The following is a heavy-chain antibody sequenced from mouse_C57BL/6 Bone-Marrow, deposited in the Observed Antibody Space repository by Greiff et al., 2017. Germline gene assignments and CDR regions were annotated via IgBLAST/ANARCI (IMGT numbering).Heavy chain of an antibody. D-gene: IGHD1-1*01. CDR1: GFTFSSYA. CDR2: ISDGGSYT. CDR3: ARDRGNYYGSSYYFDY. Sequence: EVKLLESGGGLVKPGGSLKLSCAASGFTFSSYAMSWVRQTPEKRLEWVATISDGGSYTYYPDNVKGRFTITRDNATNNLYLQMSHLKSEDTAMYYCARDRGNYYGSSYYFDYWGQGTTLTVSS. V-gene: IGHV5-4*01. J-gene: IGHJ2*01.